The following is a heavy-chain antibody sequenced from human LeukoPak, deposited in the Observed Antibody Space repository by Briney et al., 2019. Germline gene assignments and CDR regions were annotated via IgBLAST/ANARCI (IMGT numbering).Heavy chain of an antibody. V-gene: IGHV3-33*01. CDR3: ARYMVRGSLAPTHYYYGMDV. CDR1: GFTFSSYG. Sequence: PGRSLRLSCAASGFTFSSYGMHWVRQAPGKGLEWLAVIWYDGSNKYYADSVKGRFTISRDNSKNTLYLQMNSLRAEDTAVYYCARYMVRGSLAPTHYYYGMDVWGQGTTVTVSS. J-gene: IGHJ6*02. CDR2: IWYDGSNK. D-gene: IGHD3-10*01.